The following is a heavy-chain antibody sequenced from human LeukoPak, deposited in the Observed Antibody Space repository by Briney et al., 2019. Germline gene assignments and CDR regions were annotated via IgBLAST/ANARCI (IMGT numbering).Heavy chain of an antibody. CDR3: ARDRDYGDYVGSHFDY. CDR1: GFTFSSYW. J-gene: IGHJ4*02. D-gene: IGHD4-17*01. Sequence: GGSLRLSCAASGFTFSSYWMSWVRQAPGKGLEWVANIKQDGSEKYYVDSVKGRFTISRDNAKNSLYLQMNSLRAEDTAVYYCARDRDYGDYVGSHFDYWGQGTLVTVSS. CDR2: IKQDGSEK. V-gene: IGHV3-7*01.